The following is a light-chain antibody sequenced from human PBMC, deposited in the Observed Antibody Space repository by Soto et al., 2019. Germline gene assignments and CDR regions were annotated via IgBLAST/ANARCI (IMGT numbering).Light chain of an antibody. Sequence: DIQVTQSPPTRSEFVENKVTITCGPIKVMGPWLAWYQQKPGKAPKLLIFDASTLESGVPSRFSGSGSGTDFTLTISSLQPDDFATYYCQQYSDSSGAFGQGTRVEIK. V-gene: IGKV1-5*01. J-gene: IGKJ1*01. CDR3: QQYSDSSGA. CDR1: KVMGPW. CDR2: DAS.